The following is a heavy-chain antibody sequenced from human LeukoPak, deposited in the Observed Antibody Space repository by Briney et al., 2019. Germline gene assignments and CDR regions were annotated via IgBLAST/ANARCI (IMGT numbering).Heavy chain of an antibody. J-gene: IGHJ6*03. V-gene: IGHV4-38-2*02. CDR2: INHSGST. Sequence: SETLSLTCTVPGYSISSGYYWSWIRQPPGKGLEWIGEINHSGSTNYNPSLKSRVTISVDTSKNQFSLKLSSVTAADTAVYYCARGYSGYDLGAYYYYYYMDVWGKGTTVTVSS. D-gene: IGHD5-12*01. CDR1: GYSISSGYY. CDR3: ARGYSGYDLGAYYYYYYMDV.